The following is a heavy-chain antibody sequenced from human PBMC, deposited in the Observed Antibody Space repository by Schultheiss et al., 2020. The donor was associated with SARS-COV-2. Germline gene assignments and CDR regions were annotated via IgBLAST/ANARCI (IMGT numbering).Heavy chain of an antibody. J-gene: IGHJ5*02. V-gene: IGHV3-13*01. Sequence: GESLKISCAASGFTVSSNYMSWVRQATGKGLEWVSAIGTAGDTYYPGSVKGRFTISRENAKNSLYLQMNSLRAEDTALYYCAKGPEYSSLKRSWFDPWGQGTLVTVSS. CDR2: IGTAGDT. D-gene: IGHD6-6*01. CDR1: GFTVSSNY. CDR3: AKGPEYSSLKRSWFDP.